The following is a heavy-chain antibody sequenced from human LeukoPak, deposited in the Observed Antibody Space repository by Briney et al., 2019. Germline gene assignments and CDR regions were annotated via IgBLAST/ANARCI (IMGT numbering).Heavy chain of an antibody. D-gene: IGHD2-8*01. V-gene: IGHV4-59*01. Sequence: SETLSLTCTVSGGSIMSYYWSWIRQPPGKGLEWIGNIYDSGSTNYNPSLKSRVTISVDTSKNQFSLKLSSVTAADTAVYYCARSTLYAGTDWFDPWGQGTLVTVSS. CDR3: ARSTLYAGTDWFDP. CDR2: IYDSGST. CDR1: GGSIMSYY. J-gene: IGHJ5*02.